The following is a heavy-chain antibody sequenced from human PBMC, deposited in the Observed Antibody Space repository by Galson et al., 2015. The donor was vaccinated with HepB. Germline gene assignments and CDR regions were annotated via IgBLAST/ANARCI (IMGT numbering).Heavy chain of an antibody. Sequence: SLRLSCAASGFTFSNARMSWVRQAPGKGLEWVGRIKSKTDGGTTDYAAPVKGRFTISRDDSKNTLYLQMNSLKTEDTAVYYCTGSGGYSGYAFYYYYYYYMDVWGKGTTVTVSS. CDR1: GFTFSNAR. CDR3: TGSGGYSGYAFYYYYYYYMDV. V-gene: IGHV3-15*01. J-gene: IGHJ6*03. CDR2: IKSKTDGGTT. D-gene: IGHD5-12*01.